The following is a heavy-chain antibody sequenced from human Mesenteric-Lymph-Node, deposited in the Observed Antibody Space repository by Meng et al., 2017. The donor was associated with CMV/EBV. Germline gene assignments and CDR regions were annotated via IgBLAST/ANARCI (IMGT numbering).Heavy chain of an antibody. Sequence: SCKASGYTFADYHMHWVRQAPGEGLEWVGIIESDGDTTIYAQKFQGRVTMTRDTSSTTVYMELSGLRSEDTAVYYCAREGESNFWFDPWGQGTLVTVSS. D-gene: IGHD4/OR15-4a*01. CDR2: IESDGDTT. V-gene: IGHV1-46*01. CDR1: GYTFADYH. CDR3: AREGESNFWFDP. J-gene: IGHJ5*02.